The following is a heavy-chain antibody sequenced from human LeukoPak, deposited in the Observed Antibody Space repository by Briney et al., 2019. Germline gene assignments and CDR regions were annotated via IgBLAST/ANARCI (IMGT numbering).Heavy chain of an antibody. V-gene: IGHV3-23*01. CDR1: GFTFSSYG. J-gene: IGHJ4*02. CDR3: AKDDAWLRFGE. Sequence: GGSLRLSCAASGFTFSSYGMSWVRQAPGKGLEWVSAISGSGGSTYYADSVKGRFTISKDNSKNTLYLEVISLTAEDTAVYYCAKDDAWLRFGEWSQGTLVTVSS. CDR2: ISGSGGST. D-gene: IGHD3-10*01.